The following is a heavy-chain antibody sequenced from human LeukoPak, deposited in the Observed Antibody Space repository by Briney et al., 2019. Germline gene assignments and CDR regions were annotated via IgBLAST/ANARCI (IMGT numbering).Heavy chain of an antibody. CDR2: IYYSGST. D-gene: IGHD4/OR15-4a*01. CDR3: ARGTIGWFDP. V-gene: IGHV4-59*01. J-gene: IGHJ5*02. CDR1: GGSISSYY. Sequence: PSETLSLTCTVSGGSISSYYWSWIRQPPGKGLEWIGYIYYSGSTNYNPSLKSRVTISVDTSKNQFSLKLSSVTAADTAVYYCARGTIGWFDPWGQRTLVTVSS.